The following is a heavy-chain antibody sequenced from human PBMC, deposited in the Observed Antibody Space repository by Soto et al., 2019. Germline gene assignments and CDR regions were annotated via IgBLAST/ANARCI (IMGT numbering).Heavy chain of an antibody. CDR3: AKSVPDPACRGGGCHRTFDY. Sequence: GGSLRLSCTASGFTLGAYVMHWVRQAQGKGPEWVAAISADGRDLFYAASVEGRFTISRDNSKNTLFLQMNSLTSEDTSVYSCAKSVPDPACRGGGCHRTFDYWGQGTLVTVSS. J-gene: IGHJ4*02. CDR1: GFTLGAYV. CDR2: ISADGRDL. V-gene: IGHV3-30*18. D-gene: IGHD2-15*01.